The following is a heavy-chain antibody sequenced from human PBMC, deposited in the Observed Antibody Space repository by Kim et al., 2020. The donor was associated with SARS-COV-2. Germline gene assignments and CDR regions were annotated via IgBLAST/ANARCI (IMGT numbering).Heavy chain of an antibody. J-gene: IGHJ5*02. CDR1: GFTFSSYA. D-gene: IGHD3-22*01. CDR2: ISGSGGST. V-gene: IGHV3-23*01. Sequence: GGSLRLSCAASGFTFSSYAMSWVRQAPGKGLEWVSAISGSGGSTYYADSVKGRFTISRDNSKNTLYLQMNSLRAEDTAVYYCAKHGLIVVVITNQIDPWGQGTPGTVSS. CDR3: AKHGLIVVVITNQIDP.